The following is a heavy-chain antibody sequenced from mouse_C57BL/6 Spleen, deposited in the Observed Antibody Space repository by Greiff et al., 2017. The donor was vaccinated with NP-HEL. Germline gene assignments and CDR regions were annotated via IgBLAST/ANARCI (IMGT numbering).Heavy chain of an antibody. CDR1: GFTFSDYG. Sequence: EVKLMESGGGLVKPGGSLKLSCAASGFTFSDYGMHWVRQAPEKGLEWVAYISSGSSTIYYADTVKGRFTISRDNAKNTLFLQMTSLRSEDTAMYYCASPYYYGSYYYAMDYWGQGTSVTVSS. V-gene: IGHV5-17*01. CDR2: ISSGSSTI. J-gene: IGHJ4*01. D-gene: IGHD1-1*01. CDR3: ASPYYYGSYYYAMDY.